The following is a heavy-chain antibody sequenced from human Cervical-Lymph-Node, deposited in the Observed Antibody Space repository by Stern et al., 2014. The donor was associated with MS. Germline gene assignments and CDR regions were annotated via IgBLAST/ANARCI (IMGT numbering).Heavy chain of an antibody. CDR1: GGSIRGYY. V-gene: IGHV4-59*12. CDR2: VSYSGST. CDR3: ARKLNRGSYYDVFDI. D-gene: IGHD1-26*01. J-gene: IGHJ3*02. Sequence: QVQLQESGPGLVKPSETLSLTCIVSGGSIRGYYWSWIRQPPGKGLEWIGYVSYSGSTNYNPSLMSRVTISVDTSQNQFSRKLSSVTAADTAVYYCARKLNRGSYYDVFDIWGQGTMV.